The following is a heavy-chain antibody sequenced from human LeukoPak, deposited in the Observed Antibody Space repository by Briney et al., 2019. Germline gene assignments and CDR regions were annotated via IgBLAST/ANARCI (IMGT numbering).Heavy chain of an antibody. J-gene: IGHJ4*02. CDR1: VYTFTGYY. Sequence: SVKVSCKPSVYTFTGYYMPWVRQAPGHGLEWMGRINPNSGGTNYAQQFQGRVTMTRDTSISTAYMVLSRLRSDETAVYYCGRGSNYVYENWGQGTLVTVSS. D-gene: IGHD4-11*01. V-gene: IGHV1-2*06. CDR3: GRGSNYVYEN. CDR2: INPNSGGT.